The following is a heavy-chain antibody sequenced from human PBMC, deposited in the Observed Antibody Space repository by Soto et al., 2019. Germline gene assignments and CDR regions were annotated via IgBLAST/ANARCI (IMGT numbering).Heavy chain of an antibody. CDR3: ARESSSTVTTGGGGSAKDY. CDR2: ISYDGTNR. D-gene: IGHD4-17*01. J-gene: IGHJ4*02. Sequence: QVHLVESGGGVVQPGRSLRLSCAASGLTFSNYAMHWVRQAPGKGLEWVAFISYDGTNRCYPDSVKGRFTISRDNSKNTLYLQMNSLRTEDTGVYDCARESSSTVTTGGGGSAKDYWGQGTLVTVSS. CDR1: GLTFSNYA. V-gene: IGHV3-30-3*01.